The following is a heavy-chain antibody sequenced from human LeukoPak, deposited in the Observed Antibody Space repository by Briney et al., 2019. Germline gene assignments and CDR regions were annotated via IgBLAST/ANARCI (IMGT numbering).Heavy chain of an antibody. V-gene: IGHV1-69*13. CDR1: GGTFSSYA. J-gene: IGHJ3*02. Sequence: ASVKVSCKASGGTFSSYAISWVRQAPGQGLEWMGGIIPIFGTANYAQKFQGRVTITADESTSTAYMELSSLRSEDTAVYYCARADYYDSSGYLDAFDIWGQGTMVTVSS. CDR2: IIPIFGTA. D-gene: IGHD3-22*01. CDR3: ARADYYDSSGYLDAFDI.